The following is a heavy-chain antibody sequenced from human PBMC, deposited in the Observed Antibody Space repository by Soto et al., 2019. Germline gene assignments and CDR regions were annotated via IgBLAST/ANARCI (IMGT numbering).Heavy chain of an antibody. Sequence: EVQLVGSGGGLVEPGGSLRLSCAASGFTLSNAWMSWVRQAPGKGLEGGGRIQSKTDGGATVYAAPVRGRFTITRDDSKNTLDLQMSSLKTEDTAMYYCTRVNLGKLDYWGQGTLATVSS. J-gene: IGHJ4*02. CDR1: GFTLSNAW. CDR2: IQSKTDGGAT. D-gene: IGHD3-16*01. CDR3: TRVNLGKLDY. V-gene: IGHV3-15*01.